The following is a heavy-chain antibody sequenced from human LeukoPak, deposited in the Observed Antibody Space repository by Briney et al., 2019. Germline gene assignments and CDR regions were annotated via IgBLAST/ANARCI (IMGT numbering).Heavy chain of an antibody. CDR3: ARGTAYSSSLYNWFDP. CDR1: GFSFSNYY. V-gene: IGHV3-48*04. Sequence: GGSQRLSCKASGFSFSNYYMNWVRQAPGKGLEWVSYISSSSSTIFYADSVKGRFTISRDNPKKSLYLQMNSLRADDTAVYYCARGTAYSSSLYNWFDPWGLGTLVTVSS. CDR2: ISSSSSTI. D-gene: IGHD6-13*01. J-gene: IGHJ5*02.